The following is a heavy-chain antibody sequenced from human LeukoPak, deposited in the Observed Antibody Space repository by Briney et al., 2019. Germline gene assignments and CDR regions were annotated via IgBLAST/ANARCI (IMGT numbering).Heavy chain of an antibody. J-gene: IGHJ4*02. V-gene: IGHV4-39*01. CDR2: IYYSGST. CDR3: ARHRDSITPGFFDY. D-gene: IGHD5-12*01. Sequence: SETLSLTCTVSGVSISSSSYYWGCIRQPPGKGLGWIGSIYYSGSTYYNPSLKSRVTISVDTSKNQFSLKLSSVTAADTAVYYCARHRDSITPGFFDYWGQGTLVTVSS. CDR1: GVSISSSSYY.